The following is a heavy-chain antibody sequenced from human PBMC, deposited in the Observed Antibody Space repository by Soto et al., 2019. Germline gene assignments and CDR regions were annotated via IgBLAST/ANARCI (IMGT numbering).Heavy chain of an antibody. D-gene: IGHD5-12*01. CDR3: ARDSGYRGYESNWFDP. J-gene: IGHJ5*02. V-gene: IGHV4-59*01. CDR1: DDSITSYY. CDR2: AFYTGGT. Sequence: PSETLSLTCTVSDDSITSYYWSWIRQPPGKGLEWIGYAFYTGGTNYNPSLKSRVAISVDASKKQISLKLSSVTAADTAVYYCARDSGYRGYESNWFDPWGQGALVTVSS.